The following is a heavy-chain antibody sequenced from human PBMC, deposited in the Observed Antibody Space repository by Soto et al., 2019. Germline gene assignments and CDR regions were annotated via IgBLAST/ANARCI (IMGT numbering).Heavy chain of an antibody. CDR3: AREGINNYNEYYFDS. D-gene: IGHD4-4*01. CDR2: ISGSGNYT. CDR1: GFTVSSYS. V-gene: IGHV3-21*01. J-gene: IGHJ4*02. Sequence: LRLSCAASGFTVSSYSMNWVRQAPGKGLEWVSSISGSGNYTHYADFLRGRFTISRDNAKTSLYLQMNSLRAEDTAVYYCAREGINNYNEYYFDSWGQGTVVTVSS.